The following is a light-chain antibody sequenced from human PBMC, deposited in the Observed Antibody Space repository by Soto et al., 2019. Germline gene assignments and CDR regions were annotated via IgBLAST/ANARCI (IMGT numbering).Light chain of an antibody. J-gene: IGKJ1*01. CDR3: QQYNNWPPVT. CDR2: GVS. V-gene: IGKV3-20*01. CDR1: QSGRDMY. Sequence: EIVLTQSPGTLSLSPGERATLSCRASQSGRDMYLAWYQQKPGQPPRLLIYGVSSRAYGIPDRFSGSGSGTDFTLTISRLEPEDFAVYYCQQYNNWPPVTFGQGTKVDIK.